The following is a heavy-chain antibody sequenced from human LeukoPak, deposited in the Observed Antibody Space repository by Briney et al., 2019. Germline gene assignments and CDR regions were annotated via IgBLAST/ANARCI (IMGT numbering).Heavy chain of an antibody. CDR1: GGSFSGYY. V-gene: IGHV4-34*01. D-gene: IGHD4-17*01. CDR2: IYHSGST. Sequence: SETLSLTCAVYGGSFSGYYWSWIRQPPEMGLEWIGQIYHSGSTNYNPSLKSRVTISVDTSKNQFSLKLSSVTAADTAVYYCARGKAKDYGDYYYYYYYMDVWGKGTTVTVSS. CDR3: ARGKAKDYGDYYYYYYYMDV. J-gene: IGHJ6*03.